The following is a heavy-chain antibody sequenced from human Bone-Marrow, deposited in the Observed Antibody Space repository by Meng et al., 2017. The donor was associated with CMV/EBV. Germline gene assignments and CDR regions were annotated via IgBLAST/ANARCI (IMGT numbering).Heavy chain of an antibody. D-gene: IGHD6-6*01. CDR1: GFTFSSYA. J-gene: IGHJ6*02. V-gene: IGHV3-30*04. CDR2: ISYDGRNE. Sequence: GGSLRLSCAASGFTFSSYAMHWVRQAPGKGLEWVAVISYDGRNEYYADSVKGRFTISRDNSKNTLYLQMNSLRAEDTAVYYCPRWGQLVNYGMDVWGQGTTVTVSS. CDR3: PRWGQLVNYGMDV.